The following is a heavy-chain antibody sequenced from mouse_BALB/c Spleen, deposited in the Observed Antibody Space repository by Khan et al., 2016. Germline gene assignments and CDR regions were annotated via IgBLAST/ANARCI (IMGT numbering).Heavy chain of an antibody. D-gene: IGHD2-2*01. V-gene: IGHV14-4*02. CDR1: GLNIEDFY. CDR2: IDPENGAS. CDR3: AFYGYILAWFSY. J-gene: IGHJ3*01. Sequence: VQLQQSGAELVRSGASVKLSCTASGLNIEDFYIHWVKQSPEQGLEWIGWIDPENGASDFAPKFQGKATMTADKSPNTAYLQLSSLTSEDTAVYYCAFYGYILAWFSYWGQGTLVTVSA.